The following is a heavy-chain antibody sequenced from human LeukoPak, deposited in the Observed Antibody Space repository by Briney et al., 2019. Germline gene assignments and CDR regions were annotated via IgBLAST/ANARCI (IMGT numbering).Heavy chain of an antibody. J-gene: IGHJ4*02. CDR2: IYYSGST. CDR1: GGSISSGGYY. CDR3: ARVATVTTTIDY. D-gene: IGHD4-17*01. Sequence: PSQTLSLTCTVSGGSISSGGYYWSWIRQHPGKGLEWIGYIYYSGSTYYNPSLKSRVTISVDTPKNQSSLKLSSVTAADTAVYYCARVATVTTTIDYWGQGTLVTVSS. V-gene: IGHV4-31*03.